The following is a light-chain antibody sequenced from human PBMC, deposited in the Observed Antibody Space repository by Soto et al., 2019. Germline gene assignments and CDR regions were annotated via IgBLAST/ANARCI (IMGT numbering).Light chain of an antibody. CDR1: SSNIGAGYD. J-gene: IGLJ2*01. Sequence: QSVLTQPPSVSGAPGQRVTISCTGSSSNIGAGYDVHWYQHLPGTAPKVLIYRNRHRPSGVPDRFSGSKPGTSASLAITGLQADEEADYYCQSYDISLSGVLFGGGTKVTVL. CDR3: QSYDISLSGVL. CDR2: RNR. V-gene: IGLV1-40*01.